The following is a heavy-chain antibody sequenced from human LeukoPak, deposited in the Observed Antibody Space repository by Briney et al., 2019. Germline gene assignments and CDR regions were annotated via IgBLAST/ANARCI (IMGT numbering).Heavy chain of an antibody. D-gene: IGHD1-14*01. J-gene: IGHJ4*02. V-gene: IGHV4-39*07. Sequence: SETLSLTCTVSGGSISSSSYYWGWIRQPPGKGLEWIGSIYYSGSTYYNPSLKSRVTISVDTSKNQFSLKLSSVTAADTAVYYCARDARPETGFDYWGQGTLVTVSS. CDR1: GGSISSSSYY. CDR2: IYYSGST. CDR3: ARDARPETGFDY.